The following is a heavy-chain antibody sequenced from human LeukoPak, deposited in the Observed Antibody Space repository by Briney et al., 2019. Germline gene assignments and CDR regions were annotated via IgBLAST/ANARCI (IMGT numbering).Heavy chain of an antibody. CDR1: GFTFDDYG. J-gene: IGHJ4*02. CDR3: AGTPTLYSYGYNYFDY. V-gene: IGHV3-20*04. D-gene: IGHD5-18*01. Sequence: TGGSLRLSCAASGFTFDDYGMSWVRQAPGKGLEWVSGINWNGGSTGYADSVKGRFTISRDNAKNSLYLQMNSLRAEDTALYYCAGTPTLYSYGYNYFDYWGQGTLVTVSS. CDR2: INWNGGST.